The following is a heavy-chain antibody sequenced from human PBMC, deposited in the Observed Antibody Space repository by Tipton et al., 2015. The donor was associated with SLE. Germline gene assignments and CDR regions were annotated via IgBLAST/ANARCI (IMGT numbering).Heavy chain of an antibody. V-gene: IGHV3-30*04. CDR1: GFTFSSYA. Sequence: SLRLSCAASGFTFSSYAMHWVRQAPGKGLEWVAVISDDGSTQYHADSVKGRFTMSRDNSQNTVYLQMNSLRAEDAAVYYCAKETTSGWYNFDYWGQGALVTVSS. CDR3: AKETTSGWYNFDY. J-gene: IGHJ4*02. D-gene: IGHD6-19*01. CDR2: ISDDGSTQ.